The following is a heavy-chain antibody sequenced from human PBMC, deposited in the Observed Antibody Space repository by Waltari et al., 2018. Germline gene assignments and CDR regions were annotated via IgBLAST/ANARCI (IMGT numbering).Heavy chain of an antibody. V-gene: IGHV3-43D*04. CDR1: GFTFDAYA. CDR3: AKDWGGYNRYGMDV. D-gene: IGHD5-12*01. CDR2: ISWDGGST. J-gene: IGHJ6*02. Sequence: EVQLVESGGVVVQPGGSLRLSCAASGFTFDAYAMHWVRQAPGKGLEWVSLISWDGGSTYYADSVKGRFTISRDNSKNSLYLQMNSLRAEDTALYYCAKDWGGYNRYGMDVWGQGTTVTVSS.